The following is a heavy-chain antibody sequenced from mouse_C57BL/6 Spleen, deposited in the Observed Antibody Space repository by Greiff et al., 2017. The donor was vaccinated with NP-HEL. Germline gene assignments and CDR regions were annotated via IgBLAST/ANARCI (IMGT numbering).Heavy chain of an antibody. D-gene: IGHD4-1*01. J-gene: IGHJ2*01. CDR3: ARQFPKLGAFDY. CDR1: GFTFSSYT. CDR2: ISGGGGNT. Sequence: EVKLMESGGGLVKPGGSLKLSCAASGFTFSSYTMSWVRQTPEKRLEWVATISGGGGNTYYPDSVKGRFTISSDNAKNTLYLQMSSLRSEDTALYYCARQFPKLGAFDYWGQGTTLTVSS. V-gene: IGHV5-9*01.